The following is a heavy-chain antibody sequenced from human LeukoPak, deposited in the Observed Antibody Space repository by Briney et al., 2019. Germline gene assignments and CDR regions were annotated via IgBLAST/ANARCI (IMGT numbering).Heavy chain of an antibody. Sequence: PGGSLRLSCAASGFTFSSYSMNWVRQAPGKGLEWVSSISSSSSYIYYADSVKGRFTISRDNAKNSLYLQMNSLRAEDTAVYYCAGSLVRGVIITEYFQHWGQGTLVTVSS. D-gene: IGHD3-10*01. J-gene: IGHJ1*01. CDR3: AGSLVRGVIITEYFQH. CDR2: ISSSSSYI. V-gene: IGHV3-21*01. CDR1: GFTFSSYS.